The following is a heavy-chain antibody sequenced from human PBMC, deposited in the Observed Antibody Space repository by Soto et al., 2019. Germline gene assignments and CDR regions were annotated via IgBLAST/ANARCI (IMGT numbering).Heavy chain of an antibody. D-gene: IGHD1-20*01. Sequence: PGGSLILSCAASGFTFTNAWRNWVRQAPGKGLEWVGRIKSKTAGGTTDFAAPVKGRFAISRDDSKNMVYLQMNSLKTEDTALYYCPTDAYNPSIVFAFDNWRDDAPVTVSS. J-gene: IGHJ4*01. CDR1: GFTFTNAW. CDR2: IKSKTAGGTT. V-gene: IGHV3-15*07. CDR3: PTDAYNPSIVFAFDN.